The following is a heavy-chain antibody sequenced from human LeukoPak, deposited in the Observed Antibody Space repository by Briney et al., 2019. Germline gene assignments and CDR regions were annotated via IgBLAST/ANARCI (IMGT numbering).Heavy chain of an antibody. V-gene: IGHV1-8*01. CDR1: GYTFTSYD. D-gene: IGHD3-22*01. Sequence: GASVKVSCKASGYTFTSYDINWVRQATGQGLEWMGWMNPNSGNTGYAQKFQGRVTMTRNTSISTAYMELSSLRSEATAVYYCARGSYYYDSSGYYLSPHSDYWGQGTLVPVS. CDR3: ARGSYYYDSSGYYLSPHSDY. J-gene: IGHJ4*02. CDR2: MNPNSGNT.